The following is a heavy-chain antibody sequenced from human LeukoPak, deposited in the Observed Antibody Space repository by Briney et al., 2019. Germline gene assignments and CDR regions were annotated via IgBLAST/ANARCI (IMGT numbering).Heavy chain of an antibody. J-gene: IGHJ4*02. D-gene: IGHD1-26*01. Sequence: PGGSLRLSCAASGFTFSSYSMNWVRQAPGKGLEWVSGISWNSGSIGYADSVKGRFTISRDNAKNSLYLQMNSLRAEDTALYYCAKDRWELLNYFDYWGQGTLVTVSS. CDR1: GFTFSSYS. CDR3: AKDRWELLNYFDY. CDR2: ISWNSGSI. V-gene: IGHV3-9*01.